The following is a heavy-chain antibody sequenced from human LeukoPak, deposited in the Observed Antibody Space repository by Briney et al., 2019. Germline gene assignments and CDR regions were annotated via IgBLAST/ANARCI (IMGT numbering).Heavy chain of an antibody. CDR2: IRSKAYGGTT. CDR3: TRDPSIAGDY. CDR1: GFTFGDYA. Sequence: GGSLRLSCTASGFTFGDYAMSWVRQAPGKGLEWVGFIRSKAYGGTTEYAASVKGRFTISRDDSKSIAYLQMNSLKTEDTAVYYCTRDPSIAGDYWGQGTLVTVSS. V-gene: IGHV3-49*04. J-gene: IGHJ4*02. D-gene: IGHD1-14*01.